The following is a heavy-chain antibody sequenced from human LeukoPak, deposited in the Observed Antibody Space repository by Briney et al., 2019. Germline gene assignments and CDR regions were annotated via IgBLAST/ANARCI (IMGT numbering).Heavy chain of an antibody. V-gene: IGHV3-30-3*01. Sequence: QSGGSLRLSCAASGFTFSSYAMHWVRQAPGKGLEWVAVISYDGSNKYYADSVKGRFTISRDNSKNTLYLQMNSLRAEDTAVYYCAGDLAAAGTFDYWGQGTLVTVSS. CDR3: AGDLAAAGTFDY. D-gene: IGHD6-13*01. J-gene: IGHJ4*02. CDR1: GFTFSSYA. CDR2: ISYDGSNK.